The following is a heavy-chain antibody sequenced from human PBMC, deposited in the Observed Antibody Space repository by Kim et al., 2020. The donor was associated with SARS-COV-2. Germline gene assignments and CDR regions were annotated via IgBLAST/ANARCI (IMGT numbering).Heavy chain of an antibody. CDR2: ISYDGSNK. CDR3: AKGETYYYGSGSYAFDI. J-gene: IGHJ3*02. CDR1: GFTFSSYG. Sequence: GGSLRLSCAASGFTFSSYGMHWVRQAPGKGLEWVAVISYDGSNKYYADSVKGRFTISRDNSKNTLYLQMNSLRAEDTAVYYCAKGETYYYGSGSYAFDIWGQGTMVTVSS. V-gene: IGHV3-30*18. D-gene: IGHD3-10*01.